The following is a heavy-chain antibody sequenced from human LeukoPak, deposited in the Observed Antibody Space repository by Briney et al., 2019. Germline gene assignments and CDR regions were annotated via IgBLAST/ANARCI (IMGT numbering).Heavy chain of an antibody. V-gene: IGHV4-34*01. CDR2: INHSGST. CDR3: ARDSSSWYGGFDY. CDR1: GGSFSGYC. J-gene: IGHJ4*02. D-gene: IGHD6-13*01. Sequence: SETLSLTCAVYGGSFSGYCWSWIRQPPGKGLEWIGEINHSGSTNYNPSLKSRVTISVDTSKNQFSLKLSSVTAADTAVYYCARDSSSWYGGFDYWGQGTLVTVSS.